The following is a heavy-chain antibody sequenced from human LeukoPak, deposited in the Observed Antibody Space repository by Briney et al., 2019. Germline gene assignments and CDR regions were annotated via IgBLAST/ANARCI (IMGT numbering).Heavy chain of an antibody. CDR3: ARETTLTGFASGLGFNY. CDR1: GGSIRGYY. V-gene: IGHV4-59*01. D-gene: IGHD6-19*01. CDR2: IYENGIS. Sequence: SETLSLTCTVSGGSIRGYYWSWIRQPPGKGLEWTGYIYENGISNYNPSLKSRVTKLIDTSKNQFSLKLSSMTAADTAVYYCARETTLTGFASGLGFNYWGQGTLVTVSS. J-gene: IGHJ4*02.